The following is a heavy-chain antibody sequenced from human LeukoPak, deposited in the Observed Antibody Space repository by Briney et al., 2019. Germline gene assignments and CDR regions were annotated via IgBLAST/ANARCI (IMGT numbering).Heavy chain of an antibody. J-gene: IGHJ3*02. CDR3: TTDIDYVFAFDN. CDR1: GFTFSNVW. V-gene: IGHV3-15*01. D-gene: IGHD4-17*01. CDR2: IKSEAGGRTT. Sequence: GGSLRLSCAASGFTFSNVWMSWVRQAPGKGLEWVGRIKSEAGGRTTDYAAPVKGRFTVSRDDSKNTLYLQMNSLKTEDTALYYCTTDIDYVFAFDNWGQGTMITVSS.